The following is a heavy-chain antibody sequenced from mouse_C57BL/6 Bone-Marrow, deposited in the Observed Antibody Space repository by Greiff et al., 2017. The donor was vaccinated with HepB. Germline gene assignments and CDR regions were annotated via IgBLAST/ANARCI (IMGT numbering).Heavy chain of an antibody. CDR3: AGSSSYYAMDY. D-gene: IGHD1-1*01. Sequence: VQVVESGAELVRPGASVTLSCKASGYTFTDYEMHWVKQTPVHGLEWIGAIDPETGGTAYNQKFKGKAILTADKSSSTAYMELRSLTSEDSAVYYSAGSSSYYAMDYWGQGTSVTVSS. V-gene: IGHV1-15*01. J-gene: IGHJ4*01. CDR1: GYTFTDYE. CDR2: IDPETGGT.